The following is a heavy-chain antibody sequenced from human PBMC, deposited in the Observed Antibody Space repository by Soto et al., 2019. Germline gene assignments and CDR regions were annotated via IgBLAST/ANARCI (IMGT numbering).Heavy chain of an antibody. V-gene: IGHV1-18*01. J-gene: IGHJ4*02. CDR3: ARVLRYYYDSSGYYSLDY. CDR1: GYTLTELS. Sequence: ASVKVSCKVSGYTLTELSMHWVRQAPGQGLEWMGWISAYNGNTNYAQKLQGRVTMTTDTSTSTAYMELRSLRSDDTAVYYCARVLRYYYDSSGYYSLDYWGKGTLVTVPS. D-gene: IGHD3-22*01. CDR2: ISAYNGNT.